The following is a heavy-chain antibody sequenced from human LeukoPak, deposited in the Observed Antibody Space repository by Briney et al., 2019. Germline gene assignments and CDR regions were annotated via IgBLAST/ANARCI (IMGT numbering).Heavy chain of an antibody. CDR2: IIPIFGTA. J-gene: IGHJ4*02. D-gene: IGHD3-3*01. CDR1: GGTFSSYA. CDR3: ARGDFWSGSSDY. V-gene: IGHV1-69*05. Sequence: SVKVSCKASGGTFSSYAISWVRQAPGQGLEWMGRIIPIFGTANYAQKFQSRVTITTDESTSTAYMELSSLRSEETAVYYCARGDFWSGSSDYWGQGTLVTVSS.